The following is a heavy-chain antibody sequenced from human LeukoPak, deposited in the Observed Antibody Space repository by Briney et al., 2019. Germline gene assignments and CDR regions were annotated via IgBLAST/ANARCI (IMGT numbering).Heavy chain of an antibody. D-gene: IGHD3-10*01. CDR1: GFTFSNAW. CDR3: TTDSRGWFGELLG. CDR2: IKSKTDGGTT. Sequence: GGSLRLSCAASGFTFSNAWMNWVRQAPGKGLEWVGRIKSKTDGGTTDYAAPVKGRFTISRDDSKNTLYLQMNSLKTEDTAMYYCTTDSRGWFGELLGWGQGTLVTVSS. V-gene: IGHV3-15*01. J-gene: IGHJ4*02.